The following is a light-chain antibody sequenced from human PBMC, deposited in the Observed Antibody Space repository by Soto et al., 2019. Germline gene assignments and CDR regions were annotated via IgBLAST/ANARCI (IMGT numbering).Light chain of an antibody. J-gene: IGLJ1*01. V-gene: IGLV2-14*01. Sequence: QSVLTQPASVSGSPGQSITISCTGTSSDVGGYNYVSWYQQHPGKAPKRMIYDVSNRPSGVSNRFSGSKSGSTAFLTISGLQAEDEADYYCSSYTSSSTLYVFGTGTKVTV. CDR1: SSDVGGYNY. CDR3: SSYTSSSTLYV. CDR2: DVS.